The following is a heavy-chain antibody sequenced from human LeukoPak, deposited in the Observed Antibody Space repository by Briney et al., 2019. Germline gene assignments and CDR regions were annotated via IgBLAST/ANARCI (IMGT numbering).Heavy chain of an antibody. J-gene: IGHJ4*02. CDR3: TIDHTYYYSSRI. V-gene: IGHV3-15*01. CDR2: IKSKTNGGTT. Sequence: GGSQRLSCAASKFTITNNCRIWVRQAPGKGLEWIGRIKSKTNGGTTDYAAPVKGRFTISRDDSKNTLYLQMNSLKTEDTAVYFCTIDHTYYYSSRIWGQGTLVTVSS. CDR1: KFTITNNC. D-gene: IGHD3-10*01.